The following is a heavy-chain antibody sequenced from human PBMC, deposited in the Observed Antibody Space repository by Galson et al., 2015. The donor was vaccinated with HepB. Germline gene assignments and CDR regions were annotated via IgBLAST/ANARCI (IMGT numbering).Heavy chain of an antibody. Sequence: SLRLSCAASGFTFDDYAIHWVRQAPGKGLEWVSGISWNSGDIDYADSVKGRFTISRDNANNSLYLQMNSLRTEDTALYYCVEDLHYYSAGQWSRDSAFDTWGQGTMVTVSS. J-gene: IGHJ3*02. V-gene: IGHV3-9*01. CDR3: VEDLHYYSAGQWSRDSAFDT. D-gene: IGHD2-15*01. CDR2: ISWNSGDI. CDR1: GFTFDDYA.